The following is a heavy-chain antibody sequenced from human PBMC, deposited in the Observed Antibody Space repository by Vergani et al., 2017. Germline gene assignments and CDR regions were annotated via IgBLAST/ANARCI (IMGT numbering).Heavy chain of an antibody. CDR2: ISSSSSYI. CDR1: GFTFSSYS. CDR3: ARDHSDYYGSGRGYGMDV. V-gene: IGHV3-21*01. J-gene: IGHJ6*02. Sequence: EVQLVESGGGLVQPGGSLRLSCAASGFTFSSYSMNWVRQAPGKGLEWVSSISSSSSYIYYADSVKGRFTISRDNAKNSLYLQMNSLRAEDTAVYYCARDHSDYYGSGRGYGMDVWGQGTTVTVSS. D-gene: IGHD3-10*01.